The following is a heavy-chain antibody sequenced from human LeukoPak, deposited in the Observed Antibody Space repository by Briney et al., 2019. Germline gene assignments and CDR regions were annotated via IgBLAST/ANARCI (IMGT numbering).Heavy chain of an antibody. D-gene: IGHD6-19*01. CDR1: GGSISSYY. CDR3: ARDRIAVADFDY. CDR2: IYYSGST. J-gene: IGHJ4*02. V-gene: IGHV4-39*07. Sequence: SETLSLTCTVSGGSISSYYWGWIRQPPGKGLEWIGSIYYSGSTYYNPSLKSRVTISVDTSKNQFSLKLSSVTAADTAVYCCARDRIAVADFDYWGQGTLVTVSS.